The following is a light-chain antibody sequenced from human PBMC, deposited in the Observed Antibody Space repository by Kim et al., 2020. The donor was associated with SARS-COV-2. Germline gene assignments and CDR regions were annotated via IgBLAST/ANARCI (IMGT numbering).Light chain of an antibody. J-gene: IGLJ2*01. CDR3: SSYAGSNGHVV. V-gene: IGLV2-8*01. Sequence: QSALTQPPSASGSPGQSVTIACTGTSSDVGGYNYVPWYQQHPGQAPKLMIYEVSKRPSGVPDRFSGSTSGNTASLTVPGLQAEDEADYYWSSYAGSNGHVVLGGGSKLTVL. CDR1: SSDVGGYNY. CDR2: EVS.